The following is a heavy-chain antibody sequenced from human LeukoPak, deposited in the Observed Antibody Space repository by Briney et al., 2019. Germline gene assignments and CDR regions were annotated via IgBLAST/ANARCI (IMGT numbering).Heavy chain of an antibody. V-gene: IGHV4-59*01. CDR2: IYYSGST. CDR3: ASGSTDYGPRGYYHYMDV. D-gene: IGHD4-17*01. Sequence: SETLSLTCTVSGGSISSYYWSWIRQPPGKGLEWIGYIYYSGSTNYNPSLKSRVTISVDTSKNQFSLKLSSVTAADTAVYYCASGSTDYGPRGYYHYMDVWGKGTTVTVSS. CDR1: GGSISSYY. J-gene: IGHJ6*03.